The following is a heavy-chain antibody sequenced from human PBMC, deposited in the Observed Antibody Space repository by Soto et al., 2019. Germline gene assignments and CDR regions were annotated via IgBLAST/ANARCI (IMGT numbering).Heavy chain of an antibody. V-gene: IGHV4-30-4*01. CDR3: ARDFKRYSSSPGLLEY. J-gene: IGHJ4*02. CDR2: IYYSGST. CDR1: GDSISSGDYY. D-gene: IGHD6-6*01. Sequence: SETLSLTCTVSGDSISSGDYYWSWIRQPPGKGLEWIGLIYYSGSTHYNPSLKSRLIISVNTSKNQFSLKLTSATAADTAVYYCARDFKRYSSSPGLLEYWGQGTLVTVSS.